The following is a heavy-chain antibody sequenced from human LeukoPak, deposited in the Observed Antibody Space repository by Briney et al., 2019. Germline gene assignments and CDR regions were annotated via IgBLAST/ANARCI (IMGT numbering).Heavy chain of an antibody. D-gene: IGHD1-26*01. CDR3: ARVGSGYDY. V-gene: IGHV3-9*01. CDR2: ISWNSGSI. J-gene: IGHJ4*02. Sequence: GGSLRLSCAASGLRFDDYAMHWVRKAPGKGLEWVSGISWNSGSIGYADSVKGRFTISRDNAKNSLYLQMNNLRVEDTALYYCARVGSGYDYWGQGTLVTVSS. CDR1: GLRFDDYA.